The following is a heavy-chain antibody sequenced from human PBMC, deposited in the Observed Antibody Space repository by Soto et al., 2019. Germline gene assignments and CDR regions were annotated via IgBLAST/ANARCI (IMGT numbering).Heavy chain of an antibody. Sequence: GASVKVSCKASGYTFTSYYMHWVRQAPGQGLEWMGIINPSGGSTSYAQKFQGRVTVTRDTSTSTVYMELSSLRSEDTAVYYCARDSEDIVVVVAATGSWFDPWG. V-gene: IGHV1-46*03. CDR2: INPSGGST. J-gene: IGHJ5*02. D-gene: IGHD2-15*01. CDR1: GYTFTSYY. CDR3: ARDSEDIVVVVAATGSWFDP.